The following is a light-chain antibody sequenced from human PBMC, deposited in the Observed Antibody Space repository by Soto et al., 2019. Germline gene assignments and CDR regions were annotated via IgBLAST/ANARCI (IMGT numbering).Light chain of an antibody. V-gene: IGKV1-39*01. CDR2: AAS. Sequence: DLQMTQSPSSLSASVGDRVTITCRASQSISSYLNWYQQQPGKAPNLLIYAASGLQSGVPSRFSGSGSATDFTLTISSLQPEDFATYYCQQTYSTPYTFGQGTKVEIK. CDR3: QQTYSTPYT. J-gene: IGKJ2*01. CDR1: QSISSY.